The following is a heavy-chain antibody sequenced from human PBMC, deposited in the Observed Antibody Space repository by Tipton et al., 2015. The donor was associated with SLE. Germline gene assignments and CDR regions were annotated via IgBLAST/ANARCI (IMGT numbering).Heavy chain of an antibody. V-gene: IGHV3-21*04. Sequence: GSLRLSCTASGFTFSSFSMNWVRQAPGKGLEWVPSISSSSSYIYYADLVKGRFTISRDNAKNSLYLQMNSLRVEDTAMYYCARGRYGGYSYGHYDYWGQGTLVTVSS. CDR2: ISSSSSYI. CDR1: GFTFSSFS. CDR3: ARGRYGGYSYGHYDY. J-gene: IGHJ4*02. D-gene: IGHD5-18*01.